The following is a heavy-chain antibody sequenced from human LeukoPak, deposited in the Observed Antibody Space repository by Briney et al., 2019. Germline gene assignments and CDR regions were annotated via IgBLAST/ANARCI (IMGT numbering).Heavy chain of an antibody. Sequence: ASVKVSCKASGYTFTGYYMHWVGQAPGQGLEWMGWINPNSGGTNYAQKFQGRVTMPRDTSISTAYMELSRLRSDDTAVYYCARGPWGPACSSTSCYSLGRYNWFDPWGQGTLVTVSS. V-gene: IGHV1-2*02. D-gene: IGHD2-2*02. J-gene: IGHJ5*02. CDR2: INPNSGGT. CDR1: GYTFTGYY. CDR3: ARGPWGPACSSTSCYSLGRYNWFDP.